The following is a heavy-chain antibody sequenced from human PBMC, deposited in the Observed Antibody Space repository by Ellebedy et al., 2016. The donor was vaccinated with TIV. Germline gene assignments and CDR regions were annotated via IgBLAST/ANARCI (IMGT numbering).Heavy chain of an antibody. D-gene: IGHD3-22*01. V-gene: IGHV1-69*05. CDR2: IIPIFGTA. Sequence: SVKVSXKASGGTFSSYAISWVRQAPGQGLEWMGGIIPIFGTANYAQKLQGRVTMTTDTSTSTAYMELRSLRSEDTAVYYCARLRYYYDSSGYYARDPYFDYWGQGTLVTVSS. CDR1: GGTFSSYA. J-gene: IGHJ4*02. CDR3: ARLRYYYDSSGYYARDPYFDY.